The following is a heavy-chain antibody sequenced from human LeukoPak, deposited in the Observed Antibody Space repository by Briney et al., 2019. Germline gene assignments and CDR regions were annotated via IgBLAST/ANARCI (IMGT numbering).Heavy chain of an antibody. Sequence: SQTLSLTCAISGDSFSSNSAAWNWIRQSPSRGLEWLGRTYYRSKLYNDYAVSAKSRITINPDTSKNQFSLQLNSATPEDTAVYYCARDRPGNQLFDYWGQGTLVTVSS. CDR3: ARDRPGNQLFDY. CDR1: GDSFSSNSAA. V-gene: IGHV6-1*01. J-gene: IGHJ4*02. CDR2: TYYRSKLYN. D-gene: IGHD2-2*01.